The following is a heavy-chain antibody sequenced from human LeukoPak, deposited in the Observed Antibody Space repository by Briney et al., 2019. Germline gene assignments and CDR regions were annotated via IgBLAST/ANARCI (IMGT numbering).Heavy chain of an antibody. V-gene: IGHV4-34*01. Sequence: SETLSLTCAVYGGSFSGYYWSWIRQPPGEGLEWIGEINHSGSTNYNPSLKSRVTISVDTSKNQFSLKLSSVTAADTAVYYCARGPVTGITGTTGDYWGQGTLVTVSS. CDR1: GGSFSGYY. CDR3: ARGPVTGITGTTGDY. D-gene: IGHD1-7*01. CDR2: INHSGST. J-gene: IGHJ4*02.